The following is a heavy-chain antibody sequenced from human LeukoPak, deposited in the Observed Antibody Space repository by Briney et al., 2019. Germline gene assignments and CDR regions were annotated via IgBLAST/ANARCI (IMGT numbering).Heavy chain of an antibody. Sequence: ASVKVSCKASGYTFTGYYMHWVRQAPGQGLEWMGRINSNSGGTSYAQKFQGRVTMTRDTSISTAYMELSRLRSDDTAVYYCARATYGSGSNYFDYWGQGTLVTVSS. V-gene: IGHV1-2*06. D-gene: IGHD3-10*01. J-gene: IGHJ4*02. CDR3: ARATYGSGSNYFDY. CDR2: INSNSGGT. CDR1: GYTFTGYY.